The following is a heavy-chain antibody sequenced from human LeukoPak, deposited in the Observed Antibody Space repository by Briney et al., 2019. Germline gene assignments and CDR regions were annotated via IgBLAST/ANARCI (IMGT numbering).Heavy chain of an antibody. D-gene: IGHD1/OR15-1a*01. CDR2: IYPGDSDT. Sequence: GESLKISCKASDYSFSDYWIGWVRQMPGKGLEWMGIIYPGDSDTRYSPSFEGQVTISADKSNTTAYLQWSSLRASDTAIYYCASSESQTKFDFWGQGTLVTVSS. CDR3: ASSESQTKFDF. CDR1: DYSFSDYW. J-gene: IGHJ4*02. V-gene: IGHV5-51*01.